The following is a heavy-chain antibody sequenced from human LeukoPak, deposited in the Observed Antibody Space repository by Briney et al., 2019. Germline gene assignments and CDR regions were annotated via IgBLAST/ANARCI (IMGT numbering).Heavy chain of an antibody. V-gene: IGHV1-8*01. CDR2: MNPNSGNT. D-gene: IGHD6-13*01. CDR3: ARGQGSSWYSNYYYYYYMDV. Sequence: GASVKVSCKASGYTFTSYDINWVRQATGQGLEWMGWMNPNSGNTGYAQKFQGRVTMTRNTSISTAYMELSSLRSEDTAVYYCARGQGSSWYSNYYYYYYMDVWGKGTTVTISS. CDR1: GYTFTSYD. J-gene: IGHJ6*03.